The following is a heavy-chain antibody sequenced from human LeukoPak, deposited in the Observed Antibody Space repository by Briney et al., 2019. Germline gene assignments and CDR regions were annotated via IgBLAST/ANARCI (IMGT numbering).Heavy chain of an antibody. CDR2: IIPIFGTA. D-gene: IGHD3-22*01. J-gene: IGHJ4*02. Sequence: ASVKVSCKASGGTFSSYAISWVRQAPGQGLEWMGGIIPIFGTANYAQKFQGRVTITTDESTSTAYMELSSLRSEDTAVYYCARVLSSPSSIHSSGPFDYWGQGTLVTVSS. CDR3: ARVLSSPSSIHSSGPFDY. CDR1: GGTFSSYA. V-gene: IGHV1-69*05.